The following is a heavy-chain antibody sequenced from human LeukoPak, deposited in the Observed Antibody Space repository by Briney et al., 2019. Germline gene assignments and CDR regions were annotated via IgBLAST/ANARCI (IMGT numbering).Heavy chain of an antibody. V-gene: IGHV3-30-3*01. J-gene: IGHJ3*02. CDR2: ISYDGSNK. CDR3: ARVCHSSGYYRDAFDI. D-gene: IGHD3-22*01. CDR1: GFTFSSYA. Sequence: GGSLRLSCAASGFTFSSYAMHWVRQAPGKGLEWVAVISYDGSNKYYADSVKGRFTISRDNSKNTLYLQMNSLRAEDTAVYYCARVCHSSGYYRDAFDIWGQGTMVTVSS.